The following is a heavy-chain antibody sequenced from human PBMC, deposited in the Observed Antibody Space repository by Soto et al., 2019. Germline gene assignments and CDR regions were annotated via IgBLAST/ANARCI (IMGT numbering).Heavy chain of an antibody. CDR1: GFTFNSYA. Sequence: EVQLLESGGGLVQPGGSLRLSCAPSGFTFNSYAMNWVRQAPGKGLEWVSAITGSGGTRYYADSVRGRFTVSRYNSKNTLFLQIKSLRAEDTVIYCCAKGPLGAVAGTDLNFDSGGQGTLCTFS. D-gene: IGHD6-19*01. CDR2: ITGSGGTR. V-gene: IGHV3-23*01. J-gene: IGHJ4*02. CDR3: AKGPLGAVAGTDLNFDS.